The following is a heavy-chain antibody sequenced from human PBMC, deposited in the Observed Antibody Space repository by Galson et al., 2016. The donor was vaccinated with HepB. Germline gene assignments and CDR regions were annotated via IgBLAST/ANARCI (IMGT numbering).Heavy chain of an antibody. CDR2: IYYSGST. CDR3: ARDRDSSSYYSLDY. D-gene: IGHD3-22*01. V-gene: IGHV4-59*01. CDR1: GGSISSFY. Sequence: SETLSLTCTVSGGSISSFYWSWIRQPPGQGLEWIGYIYYSGSTSYNHSFKSRVTISVDTSKNQFSLKLRSVTAADTAVYYCARDRDSSSYYSLDYWGQGTPVTVSS. J-gene: IGHJ4*02.